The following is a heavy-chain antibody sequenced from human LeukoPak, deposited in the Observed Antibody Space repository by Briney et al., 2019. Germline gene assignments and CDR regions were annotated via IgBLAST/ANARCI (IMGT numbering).Heavy chain of an antibody. D-gene: IGHD4-17*01. Sequence: SETLSLTCTVSGGSISTYYWSWIRRPPGKGLEWIAYIHASGPTNYNPSLKSRVTISVDTSKNQFSLQLRSVTAADTAVYYCAREDPQTTVPEGMDVWGQGTTVTVSS. CDR2: IHASGPT. J-gene: IGHJ6*02. CDR3: AREDPQTTVPEGMDV. CDR1: GGSISTYY. V-gene: IGHV4-59*13.